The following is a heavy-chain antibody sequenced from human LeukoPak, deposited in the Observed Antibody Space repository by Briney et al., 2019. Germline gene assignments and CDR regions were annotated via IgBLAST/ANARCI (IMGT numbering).Heavy chain of an antibody. CDR1: GGSISSGGYY. CDR2: IYYSGST. Sequence: SETLSLTCTVSGGSISSGGYYWSWIRQHPGKGLEWIGYIYYSGSTYYNPSLKSRVTISVDTSKNQFSLKLSSVTAADTAVYYCARYLAHAQGYYGSGSPYGFDPWGQGTQVTVSS. V-gene: IGHV4-31*03. J-gene: IGHJ5*02. D-gene: IGHD3-10*01. CDR3: ARYLAHAQGYYGSGSPYGFDP.